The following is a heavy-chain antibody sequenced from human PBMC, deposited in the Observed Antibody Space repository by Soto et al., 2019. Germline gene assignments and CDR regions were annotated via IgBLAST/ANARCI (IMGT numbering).Heavy chain of an antibody. CDR3: AREGSGDRGYLDRWFDP. J-gene: IGHJ5*02. Sequence: ASVKVSCKASGYTFTSYYMHWVRQAPGQGLEWMGIINPSGGSTSYAQKFQGRVTMTRDTSTSTVYMELSSLRSEDTAVYYCAREGSGDRGYLDRWFDPWGQGTLVTVSS. D-gene: IGHD5-12*01. CDR1: GYTFTSYY. V-gene: IGHV1-46*01. CDR2: INPSGGST.